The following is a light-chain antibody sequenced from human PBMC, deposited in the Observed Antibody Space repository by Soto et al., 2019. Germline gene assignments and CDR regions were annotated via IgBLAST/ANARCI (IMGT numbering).Light chain of an antibody. CDR1: SSDVGAYNY. J-gene: IGLJ1*01. Sequence: QSVLTQPASVSGYPGQSITISCTGASSDVGAYNYVAWCQQHPGKGPKLLIYDVSNRPSGFSSRFSGSKSGNTAPLTISGLRAEDEADYFCSSYTTSSTYVFGTGTKLTVL. CDR2: DVS. V-gene: IGLV2-14*01. CDR3: SSYTTSSTYV.